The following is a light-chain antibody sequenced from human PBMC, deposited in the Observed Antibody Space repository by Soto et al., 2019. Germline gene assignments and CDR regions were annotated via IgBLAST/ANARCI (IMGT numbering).Light chain of an antibody. J-gene: IGLJ2*01. V-gene: IGLV2-14*02. CDR3: SAYRRGIIV. Sequence: QSALTQPASVSGSPGQSITISCTGTSSDVGSYNLVSWYQQHPGKAPKLMIYETDARPSGVSDRFSGSKSGNTASLTISGVQAEDEATYYCSAYRRGIIVFGGGTKLTVL. CDR1: SSDVGSYNL. CDR2: ETD.